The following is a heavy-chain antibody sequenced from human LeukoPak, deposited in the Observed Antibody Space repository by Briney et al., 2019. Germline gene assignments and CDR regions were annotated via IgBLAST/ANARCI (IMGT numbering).Heavy chain of an antibody. CDR3: ARDDRLDGLQPSAGIDY. Sequence: SETLSLTCTVSGGSISSYYWSWIRQPAGKGLEWIERIYTSGSTNYNPSLKSRVTISVDTSKNQFSLELSSVTAADTAVYYCARDDRLDGLQPSAGIDYWGQGTLVTVSS. V-gene: IGHV4-4*07. CDR2: IYTSGST. D-gene: IGHD5-24*01. CDR1: GGSISSYY. J-gene: IGHJ4*02.